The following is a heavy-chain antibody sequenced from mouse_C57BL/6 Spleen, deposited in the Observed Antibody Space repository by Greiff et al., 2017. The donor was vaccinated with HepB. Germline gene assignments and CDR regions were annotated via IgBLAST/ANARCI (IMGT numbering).Heavy chain of an antibody. J-gene: IGHJ3*01. Sequence: VQLQQSGPELVKPGASVKISCKASGYAFSSSWMNWVKQRPGKGLEWIGRIYPGDGDTNYNGKFKGKATLTADKSSSTAYMQLSSLTSEDSAVYFCPRSVTTVVGAWFAYWGQGTLVTVSA. CDR2: IYPGDGDT. CDR1: GYAFSSSW. CDR3: PRSVTTVVGAWFAY. V-gene: IGHV1-82*01. D-gene: IGHD1-1*01.